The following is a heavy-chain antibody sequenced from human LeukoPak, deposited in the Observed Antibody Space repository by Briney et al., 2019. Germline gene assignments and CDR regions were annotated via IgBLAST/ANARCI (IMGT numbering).Heavy chain of an antibody. Sequence: GGSLRLSCAASGSTFSNYAMSWIRQAPGKGLEWVSSISGSGGSTYYADSLKGRFTISRANSKNTLYMQMNSLRAEDTAVYYCAKVLRGLAYYGDYRDWGQGTLVTVSS. J-gene: IGHJ4*02. CDR2: ISGSGGST. CDR3: AKVLRGLAYYGDYRD. V-gene: IGHV3-23*01. D-gene: IGHD4-17*01. CDR1: GSTFSNYA.